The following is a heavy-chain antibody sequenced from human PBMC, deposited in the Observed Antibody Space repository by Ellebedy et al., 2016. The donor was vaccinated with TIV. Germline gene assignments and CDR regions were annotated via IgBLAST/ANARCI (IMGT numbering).Heavy chain of an antibody. J-gene: IGHJ6*02. CDR3: AREKITIFGVVPYVGGMDV. D-gene: IGHD3-3*01. CDR1: GYTFTSYG. Sequence: SVKVSXKASGYTFTSYGISWVRQAPGQGLEWMGGIIPIFGTANYAQKFQGRVTITADESTSTAYMELSSLRSEDTAVYYCAREKITIFGVVPYVGGMDVWGQGTTVTVSS. V-gene: IGHV1-69*13. CDR2: IIPIFGTA.